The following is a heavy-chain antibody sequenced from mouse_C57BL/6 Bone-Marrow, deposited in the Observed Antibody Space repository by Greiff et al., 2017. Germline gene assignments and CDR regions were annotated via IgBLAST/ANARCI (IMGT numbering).Heavy chain of an antibody. Sequence: QVQLQQPGAELVKPGASVKLSCKASGYTFTSYWMHWVKQRPGQGLEWIGMIHPNSGSTNYNEKFKSKATLTVDKSSSTAYMQLSSLTSEDSAVYYCARLDYGSSYPFLVYAMDYWGQGTSVTVSS. J-gene: IGHJ4*01. D-gene: IGHD1-1*01. CDR2: IHPNSGST. CDR3: ARLDYGSSYPFLVYAMDY. V-gene: IGHV1-64*01. CDR1: GYTFTSYW.